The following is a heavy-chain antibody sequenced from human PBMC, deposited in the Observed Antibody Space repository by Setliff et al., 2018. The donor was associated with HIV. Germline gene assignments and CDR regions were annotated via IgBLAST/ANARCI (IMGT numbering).Heavy chain of an antibody. J-gene: IGHJ4*02. CDR2: ISSSSSSV. CDR3: ARSGGYFPFDY. Sequence: GGSLRLSCGASGFTFSGYSMSWVRQAPGKGLEWVSCISSSSSSVYYVDSVKGRFTISRDNAKNSLYLQMNSLRAEDTAVYYCARSGGYFPFDYWGQGTLVTVSS. V-gene: IGHV3-21*04. D-gene: IGHD5-12*01. CDR1: GFTFSGYS.